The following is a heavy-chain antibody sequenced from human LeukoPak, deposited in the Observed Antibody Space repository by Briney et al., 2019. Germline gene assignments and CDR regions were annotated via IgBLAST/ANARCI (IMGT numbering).Heavy chain of an antibody. V-gene: IGHV5-51*01. CDR1: GYSFTSYW. D-gene: IGHD4-17*01. Sequence: GESLKISCKGSGYSFTSYWIGWVRQMPGKGLEWMGIIYPGVSDTRYSPSFQGQVTISADKSISTAYLQWSSLKASDTAMYYCARLPCGDYDGFDAFDIWGQGTMVTVSS. J-gene: IGHJ3*02. CDR3: ARLPCGDYDGFDAFDI. CDR2: IYPGVSDT.